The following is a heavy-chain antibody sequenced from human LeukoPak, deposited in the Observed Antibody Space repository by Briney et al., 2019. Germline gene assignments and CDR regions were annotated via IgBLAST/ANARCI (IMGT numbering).Heavy chain of an antibody. J-gene: IGHJ6*03. CDR1: GFTFSSYW. CDR2: IKQDGSEK. D-gene: IGHD3-3*01. V-gene: IGHV3-7*01. CDR3: ASQTYYDFWSGYYYYCMDV. Sequence: GGSLRLSCAASGFTFSSYWMSWVRQAPGKGLEWVANIKQDGSEKYYVDSVKGRFTISRDNAMNSLYLQMKSLRAEDTAVYYCASQTYYDFWSGYYYYCMDVWGKGTTVTVSS.